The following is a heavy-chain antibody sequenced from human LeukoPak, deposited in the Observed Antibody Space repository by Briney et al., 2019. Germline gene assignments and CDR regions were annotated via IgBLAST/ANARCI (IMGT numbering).Heavy chain of an antibody. CDR2: ISGSGGST. V-gene: IGHV3-23*01. CDR3: AGMVRGVIRMEV. J-gene: IGHJ6*02. Sequence: PGGSLRLSCAASGFTFSSYAMSWVRQAPGKGLEWVSAISGSGGSTYYADSVTGRFTISRDNSKNTLYLQMNRLRAEDTAVYYCAGMVRGVIRMEVWGQGTTVTVSS. CDR1: GFTFSSYA. D-gene: IGHD3-10*01.